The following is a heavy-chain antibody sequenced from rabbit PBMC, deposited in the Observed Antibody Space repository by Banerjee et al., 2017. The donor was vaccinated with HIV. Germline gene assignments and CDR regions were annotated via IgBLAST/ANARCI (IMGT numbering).Heavy chain of an antibody. J-gene: IGHJ4*01. D-gene: IGHD4-1*01. CDR1: GFSFSSSYW. CDR3: ARDLAGVIGWNFNL. V-gene: IGHV1S45*01. Sequence: QEQLEESGGDLVKPEGSLTLTCTASGFSFSSSYWIYWVRQAPGKGLEWIGTIYAGEGRTYYANARWAKGRFTISRTSSTTVTLQMTSLSAADTATYFCARDLAGVIGWNFNLWGQGTLVTVS. CDR2: IYAGEGRT.